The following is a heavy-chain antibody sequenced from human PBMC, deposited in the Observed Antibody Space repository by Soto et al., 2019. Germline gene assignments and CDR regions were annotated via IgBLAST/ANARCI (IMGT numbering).Heavy chain of an antibody. V-gene: IGHV1-18*01. CDR1: GYIFSSFY. J-gene: IGHJ3*01. CDR3: ARDIFGHVDAFDL. Sequence: ASVKVSCKASGYIFSSFYINWVRQAPGQGLEWMGWTSGYSGNSKYAQKFRGRVTMTTDTSTNTGYMEMRSLTSDDTAVYYCARDIFGHVDAFDLWGQGTMVTVSS. D-gene: IGHD3-3*02. CDR2: TSGYSGNS.